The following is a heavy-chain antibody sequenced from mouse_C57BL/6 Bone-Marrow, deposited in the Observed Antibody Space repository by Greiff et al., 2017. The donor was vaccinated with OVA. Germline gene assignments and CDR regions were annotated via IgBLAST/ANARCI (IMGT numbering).Heavy chain of an antibody. CDR1: GFSLTSYG. V-gene: IGHV2-6-1*01. CDR2: IWSDGST. CDR3: ARHPYYGSSYNYAMDY. Sequence: VQLQQSGPGLVAPSQSLSITCTVSGFSLTSYGVHWVRQPPGKGLEWLVVIWSDGSTTYNSALKSRLSISKDNSKSQVFLKMNSLQTDDTAMYYCARHPYYGSSYNYAMDYWGQGTSVTVSS. D-gene: IGHD1-1*01. J-gene: IGHJ4*01.